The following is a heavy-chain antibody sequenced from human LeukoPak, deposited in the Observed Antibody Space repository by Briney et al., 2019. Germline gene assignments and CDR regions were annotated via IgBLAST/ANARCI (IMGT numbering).Heavy chain of an antibody. V-gene: IGHV3-11*01. J-gene: IGHJ3*02. CDR1: GFTFSDYY. CDR3: ARGSGYYGLGSSDDAFDI. CDR2: ISSGSTI. D-gene: IGHD3-10*01. Sequence: GGSLRLSCAASGFTFSDYYMSWIRQAPGKGLEWVSYISSGSTIYYADSVKGRFTISRDNAKNSLYLQMNSLRAEDTAVYYCARGSGYYGLGSSDDAFDIWGQGTMVTVSS.